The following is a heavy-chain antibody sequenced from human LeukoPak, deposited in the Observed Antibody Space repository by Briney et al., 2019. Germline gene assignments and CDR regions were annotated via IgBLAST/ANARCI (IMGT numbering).Heavy chain of an antibody. D-gene: IGHD3-10*01. CDR1: GFTFSSYS. Sequence: GGSLRLSCAASGFTFSSYSMNWVRQAPGKGLEWVSSISSSSSYIYYADSVKGRFTISRDNAKNSLYLQMNSLRAEDTAVYYCARDHITMVRGVDFDYWGQGTVVTVSS. CDR3: ARDHITMVRGVDFDY. V-gene: IGHV3-21*01. CDR2: ISSSSSYI. J-gene: IGHJ4*02.